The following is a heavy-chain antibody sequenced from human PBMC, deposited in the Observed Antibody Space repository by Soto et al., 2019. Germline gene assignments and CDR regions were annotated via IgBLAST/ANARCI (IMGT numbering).Heavy chain of an antibody. V-gene: IGHV5-51*01. D-gene: IGHD3-22*01. CDR2: IYPGDSYT. CDR1: AYSFTSYW. Sequence: GESLKISCKGSAYSFTSYWIGWVRQMPGKGLEWMGIIYPGDSYTRYSPSFQGHVTISADKSISTAYLQWSSLKASDTAMYYCARFQYYYDSSGYYRTNYYYYGMDVWGQATTVTVSS. J-gene: IGHJ6*01. CDR3: ARFQYYYDSSGYYRTNYYYYGMDV.